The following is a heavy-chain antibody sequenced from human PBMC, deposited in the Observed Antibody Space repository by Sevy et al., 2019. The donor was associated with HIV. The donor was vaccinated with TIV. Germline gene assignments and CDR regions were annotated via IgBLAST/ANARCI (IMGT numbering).Heavy chain of an antibody. CDR3: AGPGDGSALRGGYQYAINL. CDR1: GDSNCGTTDY. Sequence: SETLSLTCTVSGDSNCGTTDYWAWFRQRPGMELEWIGGGCYSGRSHYNCSLRSRVTISIDSSNNQSSLKLTSVTSADTAVSYCAGPGDGSALRGGYQYAINLWGQGTTVTVSS. J-gene: IGHJ6*02. CDR2: GCYSGRS. V-gene: IGHV4-39*01. D-gene: IGHD2-15*01.